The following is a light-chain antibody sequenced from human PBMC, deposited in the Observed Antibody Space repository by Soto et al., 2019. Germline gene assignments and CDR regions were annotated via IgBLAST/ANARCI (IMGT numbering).Light chain of an antibody. V-gene: IGLV3-21*04. CDR1: NIGSKS. Sequence: SYELTQPPSVSVAPGKTARITCGGNNIGSKSVHWYQQKPGQAPVLVIYYDSDRPSGIPERFSGSNSGNTATLTISRVEAGDEADYYCQVWDSSSDHRDVVGTGTKVTVL. J-gene: IGLJ1*01. CDR3: QVWDSSSDHRDV. CDR2: YDS.